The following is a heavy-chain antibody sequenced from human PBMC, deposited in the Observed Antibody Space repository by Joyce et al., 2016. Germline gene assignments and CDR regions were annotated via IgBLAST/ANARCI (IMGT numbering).Heavy chain of an antibody. CDR2: INPNRGGT. CDR3: ARDGAARPRGSFDY. D-gene: IGHD6-6*01. J-gene: IGHJ4*02. CDR1: GYTFNGYY. Sequence: QMQLVQSGAEVKKPGASVKVSCKAAGYTFNGYYMHWVRQAPGQGLEGMGWINPNRGGTNYAQKFQGRVTMTRDTSISTAYMELSRLRSDDTAVYYCARDGAARPRGSFDYWGQGTRVTVSS. V-gene: IGHV1-2*02.